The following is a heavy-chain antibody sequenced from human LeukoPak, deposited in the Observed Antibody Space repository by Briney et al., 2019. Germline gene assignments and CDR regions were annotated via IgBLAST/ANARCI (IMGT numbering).Heavy chain of an antibody. J-gene: IGHJ6*02. CDR2: ISYDGSNK. Sequence: GGSLRLSCAASGFTFSSYGMHWVRQAPSKGLEWVAVISYDGSNKYYADSVKGRFTISRDNSKNTLYLQMNSLRAEDTAVYYCAKDVSALSHYYGMDVWGQGTTVTVSS. CDR3: AKDVSALSHYYGMDV. CDR1: GFTFSSYG. V-gene: IGHV3-30*18. D-gene: IGHD2/OR15-2a*01.